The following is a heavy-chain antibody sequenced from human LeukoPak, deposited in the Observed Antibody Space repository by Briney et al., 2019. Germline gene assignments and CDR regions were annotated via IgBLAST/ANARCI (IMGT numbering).Heavy chain of an antibody. V-gene: IGHV1-18*01. CDR1: GYTFTSYG. D-gene: IGHD6-6*01. CDR3: ARGSAMAQKQLVRHFDS. CDR2: IRAYNGNT. Sequence: ASVKVSCKASGYTFTSYGTSWVRQAPGQGLEWMAWIRAYNGNTKYAQKLQDRVTMTTDTSTTTAYMEVRCLTSDDTAVYYCARGSAMAQKQLVRHFDSWGQGTLVIVSS. J-gene: IGHJ4*02.